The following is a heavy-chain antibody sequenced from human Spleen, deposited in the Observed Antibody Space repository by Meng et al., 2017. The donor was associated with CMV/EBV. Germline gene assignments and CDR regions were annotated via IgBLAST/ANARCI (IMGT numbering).Heavy chain of an antibody. Sequence: LTFSYYYMSWLRQAPGNGLEWVSYISTSGSTMYYADSVKGRFTISRDKPKNTLYLQMNSLRAEDTAVYYCARAYCGGDCYYWYFDLWGRGTLVTVSS. V-gene: IGHV3-11*04. J-gene: IGHJ2*01. CDR2: ISTSGSTM. D-gene: IGHD2-21*01. CDR3: ARAYCGGDCYYWYFDL. CDR1: LTFSYYY.